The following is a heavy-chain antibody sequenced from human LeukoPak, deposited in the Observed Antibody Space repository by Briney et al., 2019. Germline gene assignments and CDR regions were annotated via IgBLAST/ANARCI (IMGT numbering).Heavy chain of an antibody. CDR3: AREEGYYYSSGYSYYFDY. CDR2: IEQDGSEK. J-gene: IGHJ4*02. CDR1: GFTFRTYC. V-gene: IGHV3-7*01. D-gene: IGHD3-22*01. Sequence: GGSLRLSCAASGFTFRTYCMTWVRQAPGKGLEWVANIEQDGSEKYYVDSVKGRFTIYRDNAKNSLYLQMNSLRTEDRAVYYCAREEGYYYSSGYSYYFDYWGQGTLVTVSS.